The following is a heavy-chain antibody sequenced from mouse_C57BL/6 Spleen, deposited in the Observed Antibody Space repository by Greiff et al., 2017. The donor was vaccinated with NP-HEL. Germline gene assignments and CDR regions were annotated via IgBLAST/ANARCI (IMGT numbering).Heavy chain of an antibody. D-gene: IGHD1-1*01. CDR2: IYPGDGDT. CDR3: ACITTVVAIRFYAMDY. J-gene: IGHJ4*01. V-gene: IGHV1-80*01. CDR1: GYAFSSYW. Sequence: VQLVESGAELVKPGASVKISCKASGYAFSSYWMNWVKQRPGKGLEWIGQIYPGDGDTNYNGKFKGKATLTADKSSSTAYMQLSSLTSEDSAVYFCACITTVVAIRFYAMDYWGQGTSVTVSS.